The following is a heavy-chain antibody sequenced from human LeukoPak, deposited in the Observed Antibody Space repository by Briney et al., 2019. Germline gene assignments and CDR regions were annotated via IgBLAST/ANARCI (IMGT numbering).Heavy chain of an antibody. D-gene: IGHD3-10*01. J-gene: IGHJ4*02. CDR3: ARDAATMVRGVTF. CDR1: GYTFTGYY. CDR2: INPNSGGT. Sequence: ASVKVSCKASGYTFTGYYMHWVRQAPGQGLEWMGWINPNSGGTNYAQKFQGRVTMTRDTSISTAYMELSRLRSDDTAVYYCARDAATMVRGVTFWGQGTLVTVSS. V-gene: IGHV1-2*02.